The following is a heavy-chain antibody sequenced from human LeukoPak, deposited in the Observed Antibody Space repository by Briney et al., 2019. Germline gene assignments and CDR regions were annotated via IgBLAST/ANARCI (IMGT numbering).Heavy chain of an antibody. CDR3: ARILGRLFDY. CDR2: IYYIGST. V-gene: IGHV4-39*01. D-gene: IGHD7-27*01. J-gene: IGHJ4*02. Sequence: PSKTLSLTCTVSGGSISRRSYYWGCIRQPPRKGLEWIGRIYYIGSTYYHPSLKSRVTIFVDTSKNQISLRLSSVTAADTAVYYCARILGRLFDYWGQGTLVSVSS. CDR1: GGSISRRSYY.